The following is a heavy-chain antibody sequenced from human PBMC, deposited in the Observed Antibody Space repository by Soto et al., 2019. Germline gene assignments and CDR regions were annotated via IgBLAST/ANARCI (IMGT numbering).Heavy chain of an antibody. J-gene: IGHJ4*01. CDR2: IVPISGTT. CDR1: GYTFTSYG. Sequence: SGKVSCKASGYTFTSYGISWVRQAPGQGLEWMGGIVPISGTTNYAQKFQGRVTITADTSTITAYMELSSLRSEDTAVYYCAREGFSGGYFDYWGQGTLVTVSS. V-gene: IGHV1-69*06. D-gene: IGHD5-12*01. CDR3: AREGFSGGYFDY.